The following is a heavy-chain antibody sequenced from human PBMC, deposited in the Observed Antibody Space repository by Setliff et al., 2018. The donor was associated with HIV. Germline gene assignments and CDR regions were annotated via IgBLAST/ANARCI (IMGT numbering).Heavy chain of an antibody. CDR2: VYYSGRT. CDR3: ARMYCSGGNCFPGY. Sequence: PSETLSLTCTVSGASSIYYWGWIRQPLGKGLEWIGSVYYSGRTNYNPSLKSRCTISIDTAKNQFCLKLISVTATDTAVFYCARMYCSGGNCFPGYWGQGALVTVSS. D-gene: IGHD2-15*01. V-gene: IGHV4-59*01. CDR1: GASSIYY. J-gene: IGHJ4*02.